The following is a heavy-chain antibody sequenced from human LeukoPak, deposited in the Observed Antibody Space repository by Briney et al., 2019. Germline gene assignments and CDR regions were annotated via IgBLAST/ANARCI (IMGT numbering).Heavy chain of an antibody. Sequence: GGSLRLSCAASGFTFSSYAMHWVRQAPGKGLEWVAVISYDGSNKYYADSVKGRFTISRDNSKNTLYLQMNSLRAEGTAVYYCARAFMYYYGSGSGLGYMDVWGKGTTVTVSS. CDR3: ARAFMYYYGSGSGLGYMDV. CDR2: ISYDGSNK. CDR1: GFTFSSYA. D-gene: IGHD3-10*01. J-gene: IGHJ6*03. V-gene: IGHV3-30*04.